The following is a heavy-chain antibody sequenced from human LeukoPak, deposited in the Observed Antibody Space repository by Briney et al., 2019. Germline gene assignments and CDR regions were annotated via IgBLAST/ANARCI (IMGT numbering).Heavy chain of an antibody. CDR3: AIGSFGSCGHVPFDH. Sequence: ASVRVSCKSSGYTFIAYYIHWVRQAPGQGLEWMGWIDPKSGGTNFAQITQGRVTMTRDTSTTTAYMELSSLRSDDTAVYFCAIGSFGSCGHVPFDHWGQGTLVTVSS. CDR2: IDPKSGGT. J-gene: IGHJ4*02. CDR1: GYTFIAYY. D-gene: IGHD3-10*01. V-gene: IGHV1-2*02.